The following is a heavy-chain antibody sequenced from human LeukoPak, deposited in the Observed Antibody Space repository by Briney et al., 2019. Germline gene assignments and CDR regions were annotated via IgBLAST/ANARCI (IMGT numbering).Heavy chain of an antibody. Sequence: GGSLRLSCAASGFTFSSYGMHWVRQAPDKGLEWVAVISYDGSNKYYADSVKGRFTISRDNSKNTLYLQMNSLRAEDTAVYYCATVAAPVDDYWGQGTLVTVSS. D-gene: IGHD2-15*01. CDR1: GFTFSSYG. CDR2: ISYDGSNK. V-gene: IGHV3-30*03. CDR3: ATVAAPVDDY. J-gene: IGHJ4*02.